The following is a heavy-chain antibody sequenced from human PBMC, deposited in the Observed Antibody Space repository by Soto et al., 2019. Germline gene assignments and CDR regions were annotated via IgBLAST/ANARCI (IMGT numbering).Heavy chain of an antibody. CDR3: ARDWSSGGLQGRYYMDV. CDR1: GFTFSSYW. J-gene: IGHJ6*03. CDR2: IKQDGSEK. D-gene: IGHD6-19*01. Sequence: GSLRLSCAASGFTFSSYWMSWVRQAPGKGLEWVANIKQDGSEKYYVDSVKGRFTISRDNAKNSLYLQMNSLRAEDTAVYYCARDWSSGGLQGRYYMDVWGKGTTVTVSS. V-gene: IGHV3-7*01.